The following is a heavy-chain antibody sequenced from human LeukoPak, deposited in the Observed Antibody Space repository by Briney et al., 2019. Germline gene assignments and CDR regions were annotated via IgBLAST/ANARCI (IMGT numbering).Heavy chain of an antibody. J-gene: IGHJ4*02. Sequence: GSLRLSCAASGFTFSSYWMSWVRQAPGKGVEWVANIKQDESEKYYLDSVKGRFTISRDNAKNSLYLQMNSLRAEDTAVYYCARRRYSGSAQHFDYWGQGTLITVSS. CDR1: GFTFSSYW. CDR3: ARRRYSGSAQHFDY. D-gene: IGHD1-26*01. V-gene: IGHV3-7*01. CDR2: IKQDESEK.